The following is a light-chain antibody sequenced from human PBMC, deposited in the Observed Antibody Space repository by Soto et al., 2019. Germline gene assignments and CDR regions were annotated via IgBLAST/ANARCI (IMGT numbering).Light chain of an antibody. V-gene: IGKV1-9*01. CDR3: QHLNSDPT. J-gene: IGKJ1*01. CDR2: AAS. CDR1: QGISSY. Sequence: DIQLTQSPSFLSASVGDRVTITCRASQGISSYLAWYQQKPGKAPKLLIYAASTLQSGVPSRFSGSGSGTEFTLTISSLQPEDFATYYCQHLNSDPTFGQGSKVEVK.